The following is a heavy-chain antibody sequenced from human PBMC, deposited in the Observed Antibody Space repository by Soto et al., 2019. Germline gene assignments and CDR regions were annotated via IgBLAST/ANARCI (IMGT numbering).Heavy chain of an antibody. CDR3: ARRRGSGSYYTDY. CDR1: GGSFSGYY. V-gene: IGHV4-34*01. J-gene: IGHJ4*02. D-gene: IGHD3-10*01. Sequence: SETLSLTCAVYGGSFSGYYWSWIRQPPGKGLEWIGEINHSGSTNYNPSLKSRVTISVDTSKNQFSLKLSSVTAADTAVYYCARRRGSGSYYTDYWGQGTLVTVSS. CDR2: INHSGST.